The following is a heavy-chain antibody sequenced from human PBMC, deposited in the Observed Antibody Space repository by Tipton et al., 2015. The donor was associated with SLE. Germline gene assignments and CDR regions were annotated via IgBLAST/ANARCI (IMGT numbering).Heavy chain of an antibody. CDR3: ARVYGDYGAFDI. Sequence: SLRLSCAASGFTFSDHYMDWVRQAPGKGLEWVGRTRNKANSYTTEYAASVKGRFTISRDDSKNSLYLQMNSLKTEDTAVYYRARVYGDYGAFDIWGQGTMVTVSS. D-gene: IGHD4-17*01. CDR1: GFTFSDHY. CDR2: TRNKANSYTT. V-gene: IGHV3-72*01. J-gene: IGHJ3*02.